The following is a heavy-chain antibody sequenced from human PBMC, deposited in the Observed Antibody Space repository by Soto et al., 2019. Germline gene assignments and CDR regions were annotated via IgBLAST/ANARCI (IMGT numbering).Heavy chain of an antibody. J-gene: IGHJ4*02. V-gene: IGHV4-59*08. CDR2: IYYSGST. D-gene: IGHD6-19*01. Sequence: SETLSLTCTVSGGSISSYYWSWIRQPPGKGLEWIGYIYYSGSTNYNPSLKSRVTISVDTSKNQFSLKLSSVTAADTAVYYCARHEAVSGRSYSGQGTLVTVSS. CDR3: ARHEAVSGRSY. CDR1: GGSISSYY.